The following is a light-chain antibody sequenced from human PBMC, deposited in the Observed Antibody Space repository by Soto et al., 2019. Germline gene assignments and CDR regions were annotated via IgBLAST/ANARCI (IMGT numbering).Light chain of an antibody. CDR2: GNK. J-gene: IGLJ2*01. V-gene: IGLV1-40*01. CDR1: SSNIGARYD. Sequence: QLVLTQPPSVSGAPGQRVTISCTGSSSNIGARYDVHWYQQVPGTAPKLLIYGNKNRPSGVPDRFSGSKSGTSASLAITGLQAEDEADYYCQSYDSSLSGSGVFGGGTKLTVL. CDR3: QSYDSSLSGSGV.